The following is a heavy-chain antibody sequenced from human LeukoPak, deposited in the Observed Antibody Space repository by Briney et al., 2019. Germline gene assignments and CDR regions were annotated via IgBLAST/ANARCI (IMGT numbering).Heavy chain of an antibody. CDR1: GGSLSDGDYH. V-gene: IGHV4-39*01. J-gene: IGHJ3*02. D-gene: IGHD3-16*01. CDR3: ARHARREALRHSAFDI. Sequence: RASETLPLTCTVSGGSLSDGDYHWAWVRQPPGKGLQWIASIYYDGTTYYNPSLKSRLTISVDTSKNQFSLKVTSVTAADTAVYYCARHARREALRHSAFDIWGQGTMAAVSS. CDR2: IYYDGTT.